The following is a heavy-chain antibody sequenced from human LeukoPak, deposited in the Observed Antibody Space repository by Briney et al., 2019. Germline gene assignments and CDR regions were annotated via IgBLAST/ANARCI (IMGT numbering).Heavy chain of an antibody. CDR3: ARQEDCTKGVCYDY. D-gene: IGHD2-8*01. CDR2: IYYSGST. CDR1: GGSISSSSYY. Sequence: SETLSLTCTVSGGSISSSSYYWGWIRQPPGKGLEWIGSIYYSGSTYYNPSLKSRVTISVDTSKNQFSLKLSSVTAADTAVYYCARQEDCTKGVCYDYWGQGTLVTVSS. J-gene: IGHJ4*02. V-gene: IGHV4-39*01.